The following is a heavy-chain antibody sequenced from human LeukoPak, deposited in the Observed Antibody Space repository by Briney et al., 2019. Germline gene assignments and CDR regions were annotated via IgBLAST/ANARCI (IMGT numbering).Heavy chain of an antibody. D-gene: IGHD3-22*01. V-gene: IGHV4-34*01. CDR3: ARPADSSGYYYLDY. CDR1: GGSFSGYY. Sequence: PSETLSLTCAVYGGSFSGYYWSRIRQPPGKGLEWIGEINHSGSTNYNPSLKSRVTISVDTSKNQFSLKLSSVTAADTAVYYCARPADSSGYYYLDYWGQGTLVTVSS. CDR2: INHSGST. J-gene: IGHJ4*02.